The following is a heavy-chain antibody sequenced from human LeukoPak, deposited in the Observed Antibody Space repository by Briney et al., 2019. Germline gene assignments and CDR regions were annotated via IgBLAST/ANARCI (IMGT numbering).Heavy chain of an antibody. CDR2: IYYSGST. D-gene: IGHD6-13*01. CDR3: ARGDSFEAFDI. Sequence: SETLSLTCTVSGGSISSYYWSWIRLPPGKGLEWIGYIYYSGSTNYNPSLKSRVTISVDTSKNQFSLKLSSVTAADTAVYYCARGDSFEAFDIWGQGTMVTVSS. J-gene: IGHJ3*02. CDR1: GGSISSYY. V-gene: IGHV4-59*01.